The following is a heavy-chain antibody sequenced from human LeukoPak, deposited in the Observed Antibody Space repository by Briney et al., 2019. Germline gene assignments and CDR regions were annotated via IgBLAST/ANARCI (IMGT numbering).Heavy chain of an antibody. V-gene: IGHV3-74*01. D-gene: IGHD5-24*01. CDR3: ARAEGGYNYCDY. Sequence: GGSLRLSCAASGFTFTNYWMFWVRQAPGKGLVWVSGINPDGSTTTYADSVKGRFTISRDNSKNTLYLQMNSLRAEDTAVYYCARAEGGYNYCDYWGQGTLVTVSS. J-gene: IGHJ4*02. CDR2: INPDGSTT. CDR1: GFTFTNYW.